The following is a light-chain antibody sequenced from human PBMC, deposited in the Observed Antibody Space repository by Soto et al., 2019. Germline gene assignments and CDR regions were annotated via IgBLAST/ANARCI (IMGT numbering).Light chain of an antibody. CDR2: AAS. CDR1: QTISTA. J-gene: IGKJ1*01. V-gene: IGKV1-39*01. Sequence: DLPMTQSPSSLSASVGDRVTITCRAGQTISTALNWYQQRPGKAPKLLIYAASSLQSGVPARFSGSGSGTDFTLTISSLQPEDSATYYCQQSYSTPPWTFGQGTKVEIK. CDR3: QQSYSTPPWT.